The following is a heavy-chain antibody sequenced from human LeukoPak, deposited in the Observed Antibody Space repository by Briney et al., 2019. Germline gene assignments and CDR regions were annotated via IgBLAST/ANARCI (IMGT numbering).Heavy chain of an antibody. CDR2: ISGSGGST. V-gene: IGHV3-23*01. D-gene: IGHD3-22*01. CDR3: AKVGVYYDSSGYYLN. Sequence: GGSLRLSCAASGFTFSSYAMSWVRQAPGKGLEWVSAISGSGGSTYYADSVKGRFTIPRDNSKNTLYLQMNSLRAEDTAVYYCAKVGVYYDSSGYYLNWGQGTMVTVSS. J-gene: IGHJ3*01. CDR1: GFTFSSYA.